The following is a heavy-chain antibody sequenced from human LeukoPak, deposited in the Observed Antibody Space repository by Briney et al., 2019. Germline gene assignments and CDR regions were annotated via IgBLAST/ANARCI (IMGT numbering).Heavy chain of an antibody. CDR2: ISSSSSYI. Sequence: GGSLRLSCAASGFTFSSYSVNWVRQAPGKGLEWVSSISSSSSYIYYADSVKGRFTISRDNAKNSLYMQMNSLRAEDTAVYYCARGRHYDFSYYFDYWGQGTLVTVSS. CDR3: ARGRHYDFSYYFDY. D-gene: IGHD3-3*01. J-gene: IGHJ4*02. CDR1: GFTFSSYS. V-gene: IGHV3-21*01.